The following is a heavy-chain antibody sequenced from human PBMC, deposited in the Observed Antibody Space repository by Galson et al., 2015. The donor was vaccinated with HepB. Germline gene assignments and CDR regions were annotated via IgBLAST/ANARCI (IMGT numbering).Heavy chain of an antibody. J-gene: IGHJ4*02. CDR2: INSDGSST. V-gene: IGHV3-74*01. D-gene: IGHD6-19*01. Sequence: SLRLSCAASGFTFSSYWMHWVRQAPGKGLVWVSRINSDGSSTSYVDSVKGRFTISRDNAKNTLFLQMNSLRAEDTAVYYCARGGYKAVTGTSSDWGQGSLVTVSS. CDR3: ARGGYKAVTGTSSD. CDR1: GFTFSSYW.